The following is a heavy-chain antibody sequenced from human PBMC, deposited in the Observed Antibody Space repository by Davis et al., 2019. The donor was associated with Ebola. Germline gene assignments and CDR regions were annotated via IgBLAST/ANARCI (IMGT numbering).Heavy chain of an antibody. V-gene: IGHV3-30*14. CDR3: ATPQWLREFDN. Sequence: GESLKISCAASGFTFSDSAMHWFRQALGKGLEWVAIISNDDTSKFYADSVKGRFTISRDKSNNTLYLEMSSLRVDDTAVYYCATPQWLREFDNWGQGTLVTVSS. CDR2: ISNDDTSK. J-gene: IGHJ4*02. CDR1: GFTFSDSA. D-gene: IGHD6-19*01.